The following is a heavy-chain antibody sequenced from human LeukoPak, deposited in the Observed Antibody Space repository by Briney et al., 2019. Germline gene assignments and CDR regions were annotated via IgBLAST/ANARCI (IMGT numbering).Heavy chain of an antibody. J-gene: IGHJ6*03. CDR1: GFTFSSYS. CDR2: ISGSGGST. CDR3: AKAQYAYYYYYMDV. V-gene: IGHV3-23*01. Sequence: GGSLRLSCAASGFTFSSYSMNWVRQAPGKGLEWVSAISGSGGSTYYADSVKGRFTISRDNSKNTLYLQMNSLRAEDTAVYYCAKAQYAYYYYYMDVWGKGTTVTVSS.